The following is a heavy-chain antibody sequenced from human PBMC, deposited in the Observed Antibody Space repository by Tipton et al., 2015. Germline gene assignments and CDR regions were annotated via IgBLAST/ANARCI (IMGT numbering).Heavy chain of an antibody. CDR3: ARVGYCGGSCFSGYYGMDV. CDR2: IYSSGRT. CDR1: GGSISTYS. D-gene: IGHD2-21*01. V-gene: IGHV4-59*01. Sequence: TLSLTCTVSGGSISTYSWNWIRQPPGKGLEWIGYIYSSGRTNYNPSLKSRVTISLDTSKNQFSLNLSSVTAADTAVYYCARVGYCGGSCFSGYYGMDVWGRGTTVTVSS. J-gene: IGHJ6*02.